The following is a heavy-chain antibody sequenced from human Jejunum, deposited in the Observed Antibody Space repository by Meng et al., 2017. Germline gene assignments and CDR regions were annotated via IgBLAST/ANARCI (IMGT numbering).Heavy chain of an antibody. CDR2: SRNKANGYTT. V-gene: IGHV3-72*01. D-gene: IGHD5-24*01. CDR1: GLPFSDNY. CDR3: VRGYNGFDL. J-gene: IGHJ4*02. Sequence: EVHLVGSGGDLVQPGGSLILSCAVSGLPFSDNYMDWVRQAPGRGLEWVARSRNKANGYTTNYAASVKDRFTISRDDSKNSLNLQMNSLKIKDTALYYCVRGYNGFDLWGQGTLVTVSS.